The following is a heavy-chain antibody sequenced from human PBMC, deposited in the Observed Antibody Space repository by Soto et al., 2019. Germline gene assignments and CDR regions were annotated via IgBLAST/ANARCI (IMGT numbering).Heavy chain of an antibody. Sequence: SETLSLTCTLSVGSISSYNWSWIRQPAGKGLEWIRRILTSGSTNYNTSLKSRVTMSVDTSKNQFSLKLSSVTAADTAVYYCARSQVSGWYDYFDDWGQGNLVTVSS. CDR2: ILTSGST. J-gene: IGHJ4*02. D-gene: IGHD6-19*01. CDR3: ARSQVSGWYDYFDD. CDR1: VGSISSYN. V-gene: IGHV4-4*07.